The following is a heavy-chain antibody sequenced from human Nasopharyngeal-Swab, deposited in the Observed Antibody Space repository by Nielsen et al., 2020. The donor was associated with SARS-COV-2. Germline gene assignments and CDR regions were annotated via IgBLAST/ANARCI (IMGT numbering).Heavy chain of an antibody. CDR1: GGPISSGSYY. J-gene: IGHJ5*02. CDR2: IYTSGST. V-gene: IGHV4-61*02. D-gene: IGHD3-10*01. CDR3: GRGALGWFDP. Sequence: SETLSLTCTVSGGPISSGSYYWSWIRQPAGKGLEWIGRIYTSGSTNYNPSLKSRVTISVDTSKNQFSLKLSSVTAADTAVYYCGRGALGWFDPWGQGTLVTVSS.